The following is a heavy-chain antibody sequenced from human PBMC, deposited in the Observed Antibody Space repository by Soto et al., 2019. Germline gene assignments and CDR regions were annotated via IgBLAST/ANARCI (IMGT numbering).Heavy chain of an antibody. CDR2: ISSSSSTI. D-gene: IGHD2-2*01. V-gene: IGHV3-48*01. CDR1: GFTFSSYS. J-gene: IGHJ3*02. CDR3: ARGGCSSTSCFAFDI. Sequence: EVQLVESGGGLVQPGGSLRLSCAASGFTFSSYSMNWVRQAPGKGLEWVSYISSSSSTIYYADSVKGRFTISRDNAKNPLYLQMNSLRAEDTAVYYCARGGCSSTSCFAFDIWGQGTMVTVSS.